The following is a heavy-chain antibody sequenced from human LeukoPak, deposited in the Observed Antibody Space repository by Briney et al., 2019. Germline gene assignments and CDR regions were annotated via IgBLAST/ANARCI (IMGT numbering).Heavy chain of an antibody. D-gene: IGHD3-22*01. Sequence: SETLSLTCTVSGGSISSYYWSWIRQPPGKGLEWIGSIYYSGSTYYNPSLKSRVTISVDTSKNQFSLKLSSVTAADTAVYYCASHLLQDSSGYPPYYFDYWGQGTLVTVSS. V-gene: IGHV4-59*05. CDR2: IYYSGST. CDR1: GGSISSYY. CDR3: ASHLLQDSSGYPPYYFDY. J-gene: IGHJ4*02.